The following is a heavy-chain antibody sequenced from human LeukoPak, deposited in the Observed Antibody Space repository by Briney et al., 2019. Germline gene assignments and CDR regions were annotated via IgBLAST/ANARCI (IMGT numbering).Heavy chain of an antibody. CDR2: IIPIFGTA. CDR1: GGTFSSYA. CDR3: ARDGRAATDAFDI. V-gene: IGHV1-69*13. D-gene: IGHD2-15*01. J-gene: IGHJ3*02. Sequence: SVKVSCKASGGTFSSYAISWVRQAPGQGLEWMGGIIPIFGTANYAQKFQGRVTITADESTSTAYMELSSLRSEDTAVYYCARDGRAATDAFDIWGQGTMVTVSS.